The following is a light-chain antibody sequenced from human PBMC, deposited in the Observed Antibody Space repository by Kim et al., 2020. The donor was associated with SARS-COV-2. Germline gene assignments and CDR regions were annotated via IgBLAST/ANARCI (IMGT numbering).Light chain of an antibody. CDR2: AAS. V-gene: IGKV1-6*01. CDR1: QDIGNA. CDR3: LQDFNYQ. J-gene: IGKJ1*01. Sequence: LSASGGNRVTITCRASQDIGNAVSWYQHKPGKAPKLLIYAASSLPSGVPSRFSGSGSGTDFTLTISSLQPEDFATYYCLQDFNYQFGQGTKVDIK.